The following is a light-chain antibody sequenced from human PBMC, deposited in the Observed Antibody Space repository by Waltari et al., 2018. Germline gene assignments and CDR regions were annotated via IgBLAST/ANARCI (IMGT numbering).Light chain of an antibody. CDR2: DAS. CDR1: ESMSDW. CDR3: QQYYTYSAGV. J-gene: IGKJ1*01. Sequence: DIQMTQSPSTLSASVGERVTIPCRASESMSDWLDWYQQKPGKAPKLLIDDASTLQSGVPSRFSGSGSGKEFTLTIASLQPDDSATYYCQQYYTYSAGVFGQGTTVEV. V-gene: IGKV1-5*01.